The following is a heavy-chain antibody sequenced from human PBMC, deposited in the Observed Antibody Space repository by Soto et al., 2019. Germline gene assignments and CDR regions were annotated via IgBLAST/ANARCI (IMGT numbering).Heavy chain of an antibody. CDR2: IYYSGST. CDR1: GGSISSSSYY. Sequence: SETLSLTCTVSGGSISSSSYYWGWIRQPPGKGLEWIGSIYYSGSTNYNPSLKSRVTISVDTSKNQFSLKLSSVTAADTAVYYCAREGDSVAFDIWGQGTMVTVSS. CDR3: AREGDSVAFDI. V-gene: IGHV4-39*07. J-gene: IGHJ3*02. D-gene: IGHD3-16*01.